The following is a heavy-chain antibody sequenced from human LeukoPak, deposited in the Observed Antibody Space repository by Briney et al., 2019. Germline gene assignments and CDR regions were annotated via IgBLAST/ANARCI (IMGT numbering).Heavy chain of an antibody. D-gene: IGHD3-10*01. Sequence: PGGSLRLSCTTSGFTFGDYGMSWVRQAPGKGLEWVGFIRSKPYGGTTEYAASVKDRFTISRDVSKSIAYLQMTSLKAEDTALYYYARQGYTTSWYGGASQYWGQGTLVTVSS. CDR1: GFTFGDYG. J-gene: IGHJ4*02. CDR2: IRSKPYGGTT. CDR3: ARQGYTTSWYGGASQY. V-gene: IGHV3-49*04.